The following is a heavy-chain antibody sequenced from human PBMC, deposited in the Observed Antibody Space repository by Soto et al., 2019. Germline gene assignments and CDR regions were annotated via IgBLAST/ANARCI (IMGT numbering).Heavy chain of an antibody. CDR2: IYKSATT. V-gene: IGHV4-30-4*01. CDR1: GDSISNLDYF. J-gene: IGHJ5*01. D-gene: IGHD2-15*01. CDR3: ARGRYCLTGRCFPNWFDS. Sequence: SETLSLTCSVSGDSISNLDYFWAWIRQPPGQALEYIGYIYKSATTYYNPSFESRVAISVDTSKSQFSLNVTSVTAAYTAVYFCARGRYCLTGRCFPNWFDSWGQGALVTVPQ.